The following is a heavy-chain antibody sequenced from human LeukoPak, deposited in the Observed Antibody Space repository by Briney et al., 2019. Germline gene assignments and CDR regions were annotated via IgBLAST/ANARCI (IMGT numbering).Heavy chain of an antibody. J-gene: IGHJ4*02. CDR2: IIPIFGTA. CDR1: GGTFSSYA. Sequence: SVKVSCKASGGTFSSYAISWVRQAPGQGLEWMGGIIPIFGTANYAQKFQGRVTITADESTSTAYMELSSLRSEDTAVYYCAASNLGYCSSTSCYTTYYFDYWGQGTLVTVSS. V-gene: IGHV1-69*01. CDR3: AASNLGYCSSTSCYTTYYFDY. D-gene: IGHD2-2*01.